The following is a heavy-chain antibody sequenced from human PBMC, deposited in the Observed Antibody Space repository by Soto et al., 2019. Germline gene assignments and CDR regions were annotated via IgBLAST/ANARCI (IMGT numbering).Heavy chain of an antibody. Sequence: QVQLVESGGGVVQPGRSLRLSCAASGFTFSSFAMQWVRQAPGKGLEWVAAIWYDGSTKYYADSVKGRFTISRDNSMNTRYMQMNSLRAEDTAVYYCARVAGRSSWYLVDFDYWGRGTLVTVSS. CDR2: IWYDGSTK. CDR3: ARVAGRSSWYLVDFDY. J-gene: IGHJ4*02. V-gene: IGHV3-33*01. CDR1: GFTFSSFA. D-gene: IGHD6-13*01.